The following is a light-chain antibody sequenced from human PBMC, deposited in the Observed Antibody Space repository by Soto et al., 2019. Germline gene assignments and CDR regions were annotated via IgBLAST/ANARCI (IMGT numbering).Light chain of an antibody. CDR1: SNDVCGYNY. CDR2: EVS. J-gene: IGLJ1*01. Sequence: QSALTQPASVSGSPGQSITISCTGSSNDVCGYNYVSWYQQHPGQAPKLIIYEVSDRPSGVSPRFSGSKSGNTASLTISGLQVEDEADYFCTSYTSTIPYVFGSGTKLTVL. CDR3: TSYTSTIPYV. V-gene: IGLV2-14*01.